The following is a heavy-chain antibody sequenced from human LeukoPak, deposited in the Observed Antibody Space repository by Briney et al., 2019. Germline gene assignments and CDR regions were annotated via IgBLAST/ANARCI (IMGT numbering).Heavy chain of an antibody. CDR1: GYTFTGYY. D-gene: IGHD4-17*01. CDR2: INPYSGDR. J-gene: IGHJ4*02. Sequence: GASVKVSCKASGYTFTGYYMHWVRQAPGQGLEWMGWINPYSGDRNYAQKFQGRVTMTGDTSISAAYMELSSLRSEDTAVYYCAADPYDYGDYVLGYWGQGTLVTVSS. V-gene: IGHV1-2*02. CDR3: AADPYDYGDYVLGY.